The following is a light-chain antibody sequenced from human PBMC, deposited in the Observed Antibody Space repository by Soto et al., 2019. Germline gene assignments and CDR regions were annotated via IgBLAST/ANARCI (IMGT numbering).Light chain of an antibody. CDR3: QQYKNWPL. CDR1: HSVNSH. CDR2: GAS. J-gene: IGKJ5*01. Sequence: MMMTPSPATFSVSPVERVTLSCRTSHSVNSHVAWYQQKPGQAPRLLLYGASTRATGIPVRFSGSGFGTELTLTISSLQSEDFAVYYCQQYKNWPLFGQGTRLEIK. V-gene: IGKV3-15*01.